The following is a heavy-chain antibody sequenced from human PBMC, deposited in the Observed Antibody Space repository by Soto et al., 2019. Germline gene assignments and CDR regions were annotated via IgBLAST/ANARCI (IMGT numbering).Heavy chain of an antibody. D-gene: IGHD3-3*01. J-gene: IGHJ4*02. CDR3: ARQGYYTTNKIYPPSRF. CDR1: GGSLSSTDYY. CDR2: IYYSGKN. V-gene: IGHV4-39*01. Sequence: PSETLSLTCSVSGGSLSSTDYYWGWIRQPPGKGLEWIGSIYYSGKNFYNPSLKSRVTISVDTSKNQFSLRVSSVTAADTAVYYCARQGYYTTNKIYPPSRFWGQGTLVTVSS.